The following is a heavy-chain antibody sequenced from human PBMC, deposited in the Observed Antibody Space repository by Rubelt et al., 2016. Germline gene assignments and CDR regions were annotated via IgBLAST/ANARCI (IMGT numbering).Heavy chain of an antibody. CDR1: GFTFNSYP. CDR3: ARDTSMVRGRFDC. Sequence: LVQPGGSLRLSCAASGFTFNSYPLHWVRQAPGKGLEWVAVISYDGSTIYYTDSVKGRFTISRDNSKDTLYLQMNSLKAEDTAVYYCARDTSMVRGRFDCWGQGTLVTVSS. V-gene: IGHV3-30*04. CDR2: ISYDGSTI. J-gene: IGHJ4*02. D-gene: IGHD5-18*01.